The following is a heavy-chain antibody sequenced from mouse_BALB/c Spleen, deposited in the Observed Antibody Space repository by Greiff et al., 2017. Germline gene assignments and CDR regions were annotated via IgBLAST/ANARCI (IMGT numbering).Heavy chain of an antibody. V-gene: IGHV2-6-7*01. CDR2: IWGDGST. Sequence: QVHVKQSGPGLVAPSQSLSITCTVSGFSLTGYGVNWVRQPPGKGLEWLGMIWGDGSTDYNSALKSRLSISKDNSKSQVFLKMNSLQTDDTARYYCARSTTVVATYYAMDYWGQGTSVTVSS. D-gene: IGHD1-1*01. CDR3: ARSTTVVATYYAMDY. J-gene: IGHJ4*01. CDR1: GFSLTGYG.